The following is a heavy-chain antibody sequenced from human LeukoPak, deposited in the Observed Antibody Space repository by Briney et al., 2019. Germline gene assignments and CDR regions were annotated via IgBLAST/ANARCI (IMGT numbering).Heavy chain of an antibody. CDR2: IYHSGST. Sequence: SQTLSLTCTVSGGSISSGGYYWSWIRQPPGKGLEWIGYIYHSGSTYYNPSLKSRVTISVDRSKNQFSLKLSSVTAADTAVYYCARVRNDEYGSGSYYNWGAFDIWGQGTMVTVSS. CDR1: GGSISSGGYY. J-gene: IGHJ3*02. D-gene: IGHD3-10*01. V-gene: IGHV4-30-2*01. CDR3: ARVRNDEYGSGSYYNWGAFDI.